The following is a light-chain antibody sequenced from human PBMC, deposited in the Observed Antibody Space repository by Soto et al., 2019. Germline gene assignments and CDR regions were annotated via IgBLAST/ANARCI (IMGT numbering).Light chain of an antibody. CDR2: GAS. CDR3: QQYNNWPLN. CDR1: QSVSSN. J-gene: IGKJ4*01. Sequence: EVVMTQSPATLSLSPGERATLSCRASQSVSSNLAWYQQKPGQAPRLLIYGASTRATVNPARFSGSGSGTEFTLSISSLQSEDFAVYYCQQYNNWPLNFGGGTKVDIK. V-gene: IGKV3-15*01.